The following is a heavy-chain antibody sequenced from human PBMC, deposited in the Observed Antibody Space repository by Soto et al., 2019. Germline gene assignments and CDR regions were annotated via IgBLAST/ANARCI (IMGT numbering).Heavy chain of an antibody. CDR3: ARDIIAARAPFDY. CDR1: GFTFSSYS. J-gene: IGHJ4*02. Sequence: PGGSLRLSCAASGFTFSSYSMNWVRRAPGKGLEWVSSISSSSSYIYYADSVKGRFTISRDNAKNSLYLQMNSLRAEDTAVYYCARDIIAARAPFDYWGQGTLVTVSS. D-gene: IGHD6-6*01. CDR2: ISSSSSYI. V-gene: IGHV3-21*01.